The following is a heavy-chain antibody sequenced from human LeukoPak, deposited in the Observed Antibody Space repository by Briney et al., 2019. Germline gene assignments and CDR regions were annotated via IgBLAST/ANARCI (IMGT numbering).Heavy chain of an antibody. V-gene: IGHV3-21*01. Sequence: GGSLRLSCAASGFTFSSYSMNWVRQAPGKGLEWVSSISSSSGYIYYADSVKGRFTISRDNAKNSLYLQMNSLRAEDTAVYYCARDFIAAAGTVDYWGQGTLVTVSS. J-gene: IGHJ4*02. CDR3: ARDFIAAAGTVDY. CDR2: ISSSSGYI. CDR1: GFTFSSYS. D-gene: IGHD6-13*01.